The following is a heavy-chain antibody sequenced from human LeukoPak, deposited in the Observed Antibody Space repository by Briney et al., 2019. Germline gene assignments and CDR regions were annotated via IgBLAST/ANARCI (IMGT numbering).Heavy chain of an antibody. CDR2: ISSSSSTI. CDR1: GFTFSSYS. J-gene: IGHJ6*02. CDR3: ARDKTKPRSLRYFDWPTPAGHYGMDV. Sequence: PGGSLRLSCAASGFTFSSYSMNWVRQAPGKGLEWVSYISSSSSTIYYADSVKGRFTISRDNAKNSLYLQMNSLRDEDTAVYYCARDKTKPRSLRYFDWPTPAGHYGMDVWGQGTTVTVSS. D-gene: IGHD3-9*01. V-gene: IGHV3-48*02.